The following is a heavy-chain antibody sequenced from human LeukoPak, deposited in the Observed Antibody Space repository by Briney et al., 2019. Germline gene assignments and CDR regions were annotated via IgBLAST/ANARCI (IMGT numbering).Heavy chain of an antibody. CDR2: ISAYNGNT. CDR1: GYTFTSYG. D-gene: IGHD3-16*01. V-gene: IGHV1-18*01. CDR3: ARDNDSRDPPHFDY. J-gene: IGHJ4*02. Sequence: ASVKVSCKASGYTFTSYGISWVRQAPGQGLERMGWISAYNGNTNYAQKFRGRVMVTADKSTRTAYMELSSLRSEDTAVYYCARDNDSRDPPHFDYWGQGTLVTVSS.